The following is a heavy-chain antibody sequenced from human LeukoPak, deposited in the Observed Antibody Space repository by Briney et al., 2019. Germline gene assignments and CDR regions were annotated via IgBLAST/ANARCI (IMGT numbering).Heavy chain of an antibody. Sequence: ASVKVSCKASGYTFTSYAMNWVRQAPGQGLEWMGWMNTNTGNPTYAQGFTGRFVFSLDTSVSTAYLQISSLKAEDTAVYYCAREATVSTFYYYYMDVWGKGTTVTVSS. D-gene: IGHD4-17*01. CDR2: MNTNTGNP. CDR3: AREATVSTFYYYYMDV. CDR1: GYTFTSYA. J-gene: IGHJ6*03. V-gene: IGHV7-4-1*02.